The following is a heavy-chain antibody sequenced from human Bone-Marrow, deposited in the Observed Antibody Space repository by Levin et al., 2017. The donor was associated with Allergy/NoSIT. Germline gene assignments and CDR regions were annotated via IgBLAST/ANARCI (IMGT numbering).Heavy chain of an antibody. D-gene: IGHD2-21*01. Sequence: ASVNVSCKVSGDTLGDLSMHWVRQVPGKGLEWMGGVDPEDKETVYAQKFQGRLTLTEDTSTDTAYMDLSSLTSEDTAIYYCTPAYYFENWGQGTLVTVSS. CDR3: TPAYYFEN. J-gene: IGHJ4*02. CDR1: GDTLGDLS. V-gene: IGHV1-24*01. CDR2: VDPEDKET.